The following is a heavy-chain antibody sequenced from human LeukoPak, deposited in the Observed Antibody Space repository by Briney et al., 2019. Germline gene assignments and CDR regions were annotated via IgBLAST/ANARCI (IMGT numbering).Heavy chain of an antibody. J-gene: IGHJ4*02. CDR2: IRYDGSNI. Sequence: GGSLRLSCAASGFAFSSYGMNWVRQAPGKGLEWVAFIRYDGSNIYYADSVKGRFSISRDNSKNTLYLQMNSLRPEDTAVYYCAKALPDRFGVVIRIPTDYWGQGTLVTVSS. D-gene: IGHD3-3*01. V-gene: IGHV3-30*02. CDR1: GFAFSSYG. CDR3: AKALPDRFGVVIRIPTDY.